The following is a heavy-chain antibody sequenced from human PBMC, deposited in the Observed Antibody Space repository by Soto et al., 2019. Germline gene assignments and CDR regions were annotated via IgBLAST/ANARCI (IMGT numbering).Heavy chain of an antibody. CDR1: SGSITSANW. CDR2: IYHSGST. CDR3: ARRGGGVVLAATTPSDY. Sequence: QVPLQESGPRLMRPSGTLSLTCTVSSGSITSANWWSWVRQPPGRGLEWIGEIYHSGSTNYNLSLKSRVTLSVDKSKNQFSLSLSSVTAADTAMYYCARRGGGVVLAATTPSDYWGQGTLVTVSS. V-gene: IGHV4-4*02. J-gene: IGHJ4*02. D-gene: IGHD2-15*01.